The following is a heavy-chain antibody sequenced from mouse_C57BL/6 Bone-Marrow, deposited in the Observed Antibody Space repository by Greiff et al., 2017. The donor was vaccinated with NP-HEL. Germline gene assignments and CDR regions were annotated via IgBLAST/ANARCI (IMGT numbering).Heavy chain of an antibody. Sequence: EVMLVESGGGLVQPGGSLKLSCAASGFTFSDYYMYWVRQTPEKRLEWVAYISNGGGSTYYPDTVKGRFPISRDNAKNTLYLQMSRLKSEDTAMYYCAVYSPFAYWGQGTLVTVSA. CDR1: GFTFSDYY. J-gene: IGHJ3*01. CDR3: AVYSPFAY. D-gene: IGHD2-1*01. V-gene: IGHV5-12*01. CDR2: ISNGGGST.